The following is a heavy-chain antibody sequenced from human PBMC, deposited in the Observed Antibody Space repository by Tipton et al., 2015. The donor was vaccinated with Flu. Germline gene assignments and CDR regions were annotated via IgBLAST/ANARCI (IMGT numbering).Heavy chain of an antibody. CDR2: IWYDGSNK. D-gene: IGHD6-19*01. CDR3: ARGGSSGQNYYYGMDV. Sequence: SLRLSCAASGFTFSSYGMHWVRQAPGKGLEWVAVIWYDGSNKYYADSVKGRFTISRDNSKNTLYLQMNSLRAEDTAVYYCARGGSSGQNYYYGMDVWGQGTTVTVSS. V-gene: IGHV3-33*01. J-gene: IGHJ6*02. CDR1: GFTFSSYG.